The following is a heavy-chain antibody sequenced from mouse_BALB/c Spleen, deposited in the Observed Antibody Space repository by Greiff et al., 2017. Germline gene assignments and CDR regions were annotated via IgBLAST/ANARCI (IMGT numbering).Heavy chain of an antibody. CDR3: ATALDY. Sequence: EVKLVESGAELVKPGASVKLSCTASGFNIKDTYMHWVKQRPEQGLEWIGRIDPANGNTKYDPKFQGKATITADTSSNTAYLQLSSLTSEDTAVYYCATALDYWGQGTTLTVSS. CDR1: GFNIKDTY. J-gene: IGHJ2*01. CDR2: IDPANGNT. V-gene: IGHV14-3*02.